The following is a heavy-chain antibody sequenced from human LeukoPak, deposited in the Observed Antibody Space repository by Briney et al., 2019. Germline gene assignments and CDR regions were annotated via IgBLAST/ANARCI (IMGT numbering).Heavy chain of an antibody. CDR3: ARIKRLVVHYYFDY. V-gene: IGHV4-34*01. J-gene: IGHJ4*02. CDR1: GGSFSGYY. CDR2: INHSGST. D-gene: IGHD2-15*01. Sequence: SETLSLTCAVYGGSFSGYYWSWIRQPPGKGLEWIGEINHSGSTNYNPSLKSRVTISVDTSKNQFSLKLSSVTAADTAVYYCARIKRLVVHYYFDYWGQGTLVTVSS.